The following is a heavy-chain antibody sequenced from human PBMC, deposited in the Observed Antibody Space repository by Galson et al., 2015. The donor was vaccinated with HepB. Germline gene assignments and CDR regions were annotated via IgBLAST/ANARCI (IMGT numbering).Heavy chain of an antibody. CDR1: GFTYDNSA. CDR2: RCGNSGSY. CDR3: AKDRWDLLRMGAFDV. V-gene: IGHV3-9*01. D-gene: IGHD2-8*01. J-gene: IGHJ3*01. Sequence: PLRLACAAYGFTYDNSALHWVRQAPGKGLGWVSGRCGNSGSYGLAASVKGRFTISRDNSKNSLYLQMNSLRPEDTAVYYCAKDRWDLLRMGAFDVWGQGTLVTVSS.